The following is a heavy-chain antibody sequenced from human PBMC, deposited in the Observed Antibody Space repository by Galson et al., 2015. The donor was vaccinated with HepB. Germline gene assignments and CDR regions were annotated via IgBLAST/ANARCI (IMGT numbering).Heavy chain of an antibody. Sequence: SVKVSCKASGGTFETHAISWVRQAPGRGLEWMGRIIPFLVVVNYAQRFQGRVTISADKSARTVYMELNNLRSEDTAVYFCARAPSYQDAFDFWGQGTMVTVSS. CDR2: IIPFLVVV. CDR1: GGTFETHA. V-gene: IGHV1-69*04. D-gene: IGHD2-2*01. CDR3: ARAPSYQDAFDF. J-gene: IGHJ3*01.